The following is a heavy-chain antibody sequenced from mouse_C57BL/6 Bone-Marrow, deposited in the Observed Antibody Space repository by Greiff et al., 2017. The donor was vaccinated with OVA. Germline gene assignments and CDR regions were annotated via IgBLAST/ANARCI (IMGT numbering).Heavy chain of an antibody. D-gene: IGHD3-3*01. Sequence: EVKLVESGGGLVQPGGSLSLSCAASGFTFTDYYMSWVRQPPGKALEWLGFIRNKANGYTIEYSASVKGRFTISRDNSQSILYLQMNALRAEDSATYYCARPRDRYYAMDYWGQGTSVTVSS. CDR1: GFTFTDYY. J-gene: IGHJ4*01. CDR3: ARPRDRYYAMDY. V-gene: IGHV7-3*01. CDR2: IRNKANGYTI.